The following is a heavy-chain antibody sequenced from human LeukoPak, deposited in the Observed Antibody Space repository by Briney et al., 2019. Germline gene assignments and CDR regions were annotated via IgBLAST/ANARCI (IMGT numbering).Heavy chain of an antibody. V-gene: IGHV1-69*05. CDR2: IIPICGTA. Sequence: SVKVSCKASGCTFSSYAISWVRQAPGQGLEWMGWIIPICGTANYAQKFQGRVTITTDESTSTAYMELSSLRSEDAAVYYCARHDCSGGSCFGYWGQGTLVTVSS. D-gene: IGHD2-15*01. J-gene: IGHJ4*02. CDR3: ARHDCSGGSCFGY. CDR1: GCTFSSYA.